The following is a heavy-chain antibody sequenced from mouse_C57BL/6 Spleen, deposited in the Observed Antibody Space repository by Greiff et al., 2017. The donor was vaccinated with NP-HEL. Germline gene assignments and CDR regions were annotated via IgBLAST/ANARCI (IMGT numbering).Heavy chain of an antibody. Sequence: EVQGVESGGGLVKPGGSLKLSCAASGFTFSDYGMHWVRQAPEKGLEWVAYISSGSSTIYYADTVKGRFTISRDNAKNTLFLQMTSLRSEDTAMYYCASIYDYYAMDYWGQGTSVTVSS. D-gene: IGHD2-3*01. CDR3: ASIYDYYAMDY. V-gene: IGHV5-17*01. J-gene: IGHJ4*01. CDR2: ISSGSSTI. CDR1: GFTFSDYG.